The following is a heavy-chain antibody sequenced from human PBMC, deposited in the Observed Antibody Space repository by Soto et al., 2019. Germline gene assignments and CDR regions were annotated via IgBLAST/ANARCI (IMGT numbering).Heavy chain of an antibody. CDR3: ARDGRSSYSSAWYYFDY. CDR1: GYSFTSYA. Sequence: AAVKVSCKASGYSFTSYATSWVRQAPGQGLEWMGWISAYNGNTNYAQKLQGRVTMTTDTSTSTAYMELSSLRSEDTAVYYCARDGRSSYSSAWYYFDYWGQGTLVTVSS. CDR2: ISAYNGNT. D-gene: IGHD6-19*01. V-gene: IGHV1-18*01. J-gene: IGHJ4*02.